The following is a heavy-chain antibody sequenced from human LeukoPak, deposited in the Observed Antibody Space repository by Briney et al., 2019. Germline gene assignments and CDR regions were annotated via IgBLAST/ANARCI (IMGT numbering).Heavy chain of an antibody. J-gene: IGHJ4*02. Sequence: GESLKISCQASGYRFNTYWIGWVRQMPGKGLEWMGIIYPGNSEIKYSPSFQGQVAFSVDKSISTAYQQWSSLKASDTAMYYCARRGALTNFDYWGQGTLVTVSS. CDR3: ARRGALTNFDY. CDR1: GYRFNTYW. CDR2: IYPGNSEI. D-gene: IGHD4/OR15-4a*01. V-gene: IGHV5-51*01.